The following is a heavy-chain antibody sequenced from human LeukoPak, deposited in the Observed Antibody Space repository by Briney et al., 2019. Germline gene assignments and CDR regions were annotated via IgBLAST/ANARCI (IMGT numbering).Heavy chain of an antibody. CDR3: ARSSGYYSIDY. D-gene: IGHD3-22*01. Sequence: PSETLSLTCAVYGGSFSGYYWSWIRQPPGKGLEWIGEINHSGSTNYNPSLKSRVTISVDTSKNQFSLKLSSVTAADTAVYYCARSSGYYSIDYWGQGTLVTVSS. CDR2: INHSGST. CDR1: GGSFSGYY. V-gene: IGHV4-34*01. J-gene: IGHJ4*02.